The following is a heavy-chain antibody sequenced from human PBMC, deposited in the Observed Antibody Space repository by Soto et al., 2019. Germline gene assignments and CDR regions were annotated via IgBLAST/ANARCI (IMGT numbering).Heavy chain of an antibody. CDR3: IQVEIAMMPRDS. J-gene: IGHJ4*02. CDR2: VYWDDEK. D-gene: IGHD5-12*01. V-gene: IGHV2-5*04. CDR1: GFSLSTSGVG. Sequence: QITLKESGPTVVKPTQTLTLTCTFSGFSLSTSGVGVGWIRQPPGKALEWLALVYWDDEKRYSPSLKSRLAITKDTSKNQVVLTMTNMDPADTGTYFCIQVEIAMMPRDSWGQGTVVTVSS.